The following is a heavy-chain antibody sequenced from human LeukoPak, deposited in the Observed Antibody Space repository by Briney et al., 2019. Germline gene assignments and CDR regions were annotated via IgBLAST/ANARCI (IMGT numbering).Heavy chain of an antibody. V-gene: IGHV3-7*01. D-gene: IGHD6-13*01. CDR2: IKQDGSEK. CDR3: ARDGGSWRDSPPDY. CDR1: GFTFSSYW. J-gene: IGHJ4*02. Sequence: PGGSLRLSCAASGFTFSSYWMSWVRQAPGKGLEWVANIKQDGSEKYYVDSVKGRFTISRDNAKNSLYLQMNSLRAEDTAVYYCARDGGSWRDSPPDYWGQGTLVTVSS.